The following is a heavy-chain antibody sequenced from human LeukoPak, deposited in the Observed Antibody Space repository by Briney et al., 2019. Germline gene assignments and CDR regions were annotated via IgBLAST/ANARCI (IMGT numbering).Heavy chain of an antibody. Sequence: SETLSLTCTVSGGSIGSYYWSWIRQPPGKGLEWIGYIYYSGSTNYNPSLESRVTISVDTSKNQFSLKLSSVTAADTAVYYCARDGNGMDVWGQGTTVTVSS. J-gene: IGHJ6*02. V-gene: IGHV4-59*01. CDR2: IYYSGST. D-gene: IGHD1-26*01. CDR1: GGSIGSYY. CDR3: ARDGNGMDV.